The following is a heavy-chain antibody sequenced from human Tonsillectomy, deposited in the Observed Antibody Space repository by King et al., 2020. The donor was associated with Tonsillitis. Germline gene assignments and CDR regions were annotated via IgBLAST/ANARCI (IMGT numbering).Heavy chain of an antibody. CDR1: GFTFNRYS. Sequence: VQLVQSGGGLVQPGGSLRLSCAASGFTFNRYSMNWVRQAPGKGLEWVSYISSISTTIYYADSVKGRFIISRDNAKNSLYLQMDSLRDEDTAVYYCARDRYGYDSSDYYPYSFDYWGQGALVTVSS. J-gene: IGHJ4*02. CDR2: ISSISTTI. V-gene: IGHV3-48*02. D-gene: IGHD3-22*01. CDR3: ARDRYGYDSSDYYPYSFDY.